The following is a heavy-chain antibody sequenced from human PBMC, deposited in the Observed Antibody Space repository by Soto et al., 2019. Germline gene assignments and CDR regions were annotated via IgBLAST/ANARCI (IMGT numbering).Heavy chain of an antibody. CDR1: GFTFSGSA. D-gene: IGHD1-26*01. J-gene: IGHJ5*02. Sequence: GESLKISCAASGFTFSGSAMHWVRQASGKGLEWVGRIRSKANSYATAYAASVKGRFTISRDDSKNTAYLQMNSLKTEDTAVYYCTRHRNSGSYNWFDPWGQGTLVTVSS. CDR2: IRSKANSYAT. V-gene: IGHV3-73*01. CDR3: TRHRNSGSYNWFDP.